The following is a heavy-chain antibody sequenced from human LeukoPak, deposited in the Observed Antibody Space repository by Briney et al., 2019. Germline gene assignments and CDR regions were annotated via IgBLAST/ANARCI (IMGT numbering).Heavy chain of an antibody. Sequence: PSQTLSLTCTVSGGSISSGGYYWSWIRQHPGKCLEWIGYIYYGGRTYYNPSLKSRVTISVDTSKNQCSLKLSSVTAADTAVYYCARDARRYYDSRGYYRYFDSWGHGTLVTVSS. D-gene: IGHD3-22*01. CDR2: IYYGGRT. CDR1: GGSISSGGYY. V-gene: IGHV4-31*03. J-gene: IGHJ4*01. CDR3: ARDARRYYDSRGYYRYFDS.